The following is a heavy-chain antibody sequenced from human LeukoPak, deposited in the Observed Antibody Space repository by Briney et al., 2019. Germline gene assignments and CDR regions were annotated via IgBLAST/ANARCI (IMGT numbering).Heavy chain of an antibody. Sequence: SETLSLTCTVSGGSISSDTYHWGWIRQSPGKGLEWIGSVYDGGASHYNPSLKSRVTISVDTSKDQFSLNMNSVTAADTAVYYCARLRDYGGLNFYYYMDVWGLGTAVTVSS. CDR3: ARLRDYGGLNFYYYMDV. CDR1: GGSISSDTYH. V-gene: IGHV4-39*01. CDR2: VYDGGAS. D-gene: IGHD4-23*01. J-gene: IGHJ6*03.